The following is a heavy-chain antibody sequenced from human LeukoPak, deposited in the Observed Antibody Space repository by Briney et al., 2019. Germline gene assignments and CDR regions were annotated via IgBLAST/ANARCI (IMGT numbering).Heavy chain of an antibody. Sequence: GGSLRLSCAASGFIFGDDGMYWVRQAPGKGLEWVSGINWNSDRIGYADSVKGRFTISRDNAKNSLYMQMNSVRAEDTALYYCARASYYYDTSGLGAFDVWGQGTTVVVSS. CDR1: GFIFGDDG. CDR2: INWNSDRI. V-gene: IGHV3-9*01. D-gene: IGHD3-22*01. CDR3: ARASYYYDTSGLGAFDV. J-gene: IGHJ3*01.